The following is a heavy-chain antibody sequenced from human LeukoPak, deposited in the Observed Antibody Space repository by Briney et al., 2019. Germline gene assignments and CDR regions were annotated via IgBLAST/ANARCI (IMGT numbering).Heavy chain of an antibody. CDR2: INPSGGST. CDR3: ARDRTELLWFGESQYFDY. J-gene: IGHJ4*02. V-gene: IGHV1-46*01. CDR1: GYTFTSYY. D-gene: IGHD3-10*01. Sequence: GASVKVSCKASGYTFTSYYMHWVRQAPGPGLEWMGIINPSGGSTSYAQKFQGRVTMTRDTSTSTVYMELSSLRSEDTAVYYCARDRTELLWFGESQYFDYWGQGTLVTVSS.